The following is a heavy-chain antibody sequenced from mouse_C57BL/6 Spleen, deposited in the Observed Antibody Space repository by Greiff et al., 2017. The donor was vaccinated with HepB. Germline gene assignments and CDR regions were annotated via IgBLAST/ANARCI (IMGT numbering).Heavy chain of an antibody. D-gene: IGHD1-1*01. CDR3: ARITTVVADYYAMDY. J-gene: IGHJ4*01. CDR1: GYSITSGYY. Sequence: EVKLVESGPGLVKPSQSLSLTCSVTGYSITSGYYWNWIRQFPGNKLEWMGYISYDGSNNYNPSLKNRISITRDTSKNQFFLKLNSVTTEDTATYYCARITTVVADYYAMDYWGQGTSVTVSS. V-gene: IGHV3-6*01. CDR2: ISYDGSN.